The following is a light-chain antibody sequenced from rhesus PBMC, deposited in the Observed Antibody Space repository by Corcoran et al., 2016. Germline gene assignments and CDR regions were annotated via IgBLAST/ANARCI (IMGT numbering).Light chain of an antibody. CDR3: QHSYGAPLT. CDR2: AAS. V-gene: IGKV1-74*01. CDR1: ENVNNY. Sequence: DIQMTQSPSSLSASVGDRVTITCRASENVNNYLHWYQQKPGKAPKPLIYAASTLQSEVPSRFSGSGSGTDYTFPISSLQPEDVATYYCQHSYGAPLTFGGGTKVEIK. J-gene: IGKJ4*01.